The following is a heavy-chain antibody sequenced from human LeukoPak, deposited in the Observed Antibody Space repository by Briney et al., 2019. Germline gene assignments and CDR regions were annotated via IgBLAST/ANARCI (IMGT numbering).Heavy chain of an antibody. CDR2: IYYSGST. J-gene: IGHJ4*02. D-gene: IGHD2-8*01. CDR1: GGSISSYY. Sequence: PSETLSLTCTVSGGSISSYYWSWIRQPPGKGLEWIGYIYYSGSTNYNPSLKSRVTISVDTSKNQFSLKLSSVTAADTAVYYCARRNVLMVYAIDYWGQGTLVTVSS. CDR3: ARRNVLMVYAIDY. V-gene: IGHV4-59*08.